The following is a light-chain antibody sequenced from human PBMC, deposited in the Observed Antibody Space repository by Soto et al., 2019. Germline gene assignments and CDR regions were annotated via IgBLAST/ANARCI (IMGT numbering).Light chain of an antibody. Sequence: QSVLTQSSSASASLGSSVKLTCTLSSWHSSYIIAWHQQQPGKAPRYLMKLEGSGSYNKGSGVPDRFSGSSSGADRYLTISNLQSEDEADYYCETWDSNFAVFGGGTQLTVL. V-gene: IGLV4-60*03. J-gene: IGLJ7*01. CDR3: ETWDSNFAV. CDR2: LEGSGSY. CDR1: SWHSSYI.